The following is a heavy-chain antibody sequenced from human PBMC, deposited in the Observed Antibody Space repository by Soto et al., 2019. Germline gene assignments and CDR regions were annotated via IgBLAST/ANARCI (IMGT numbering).Heavy chain of an antibody. Sequence: GGSLRLSCAASGFAFSSYAMHWVRQAPGKGLEWVAIISYDGSNKYYPDSVKGRFTVSRDMSKNTLYLQMNSLRAEDTAVYYWAKDRLANSRYSYHYYDMDVWGQGTTVTVSS. CDR2: ISYDGSNK. D-gene: IGHD2-15*01. CDR1: GFAFSSYA. J-gene: IGHJ6*02. V-gene: IGHV3-30*18. CDR3: AKDRLANSRYSYHYYDMDV.